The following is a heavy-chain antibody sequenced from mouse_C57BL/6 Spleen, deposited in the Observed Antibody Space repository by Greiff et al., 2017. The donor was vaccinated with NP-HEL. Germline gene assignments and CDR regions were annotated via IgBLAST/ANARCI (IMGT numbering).Heavy chain of an antibody. CDR2: ISSGGDYI. CDR1: GFTFSSYA. V-gene: IGHV5-9-1*02. Sequence: EVKVVESGEGLVKPGGSLKLSCAASGFTFSSYAMSWVRQTPEQRLEWVAYISSGGDYIYYADTVKGRFTISRDTARNTLYLQMSSQKSEDTAMYYCTRDHYDGYYGHYYALDYWGQGTTVTVSS. D-gene: IGHD2-3*01. CDR3: TRDHYDGYYGHYYALDY. J-gene: IGHJ4*01.